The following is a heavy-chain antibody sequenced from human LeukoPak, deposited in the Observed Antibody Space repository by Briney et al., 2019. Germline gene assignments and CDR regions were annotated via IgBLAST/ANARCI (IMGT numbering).Heavy chain of an antibody. CDR1: GFTFSSYS. CDR2: ISSSGNTI. Sequence: GGSLRLSCAASGFTFSSYSMNWVRQAPGKGLEWVSYISSSGNTIYYADSVKGRFTISRDNAKNSLYLQMNSLRAEDASVYYCAREGYSPYWGQGTLVTVSS. D-gene: IGHD6-13*01. V-gene: IGHV3-48*01. CDR3: AREGYSPY. J-gene: IGHJ4*02.